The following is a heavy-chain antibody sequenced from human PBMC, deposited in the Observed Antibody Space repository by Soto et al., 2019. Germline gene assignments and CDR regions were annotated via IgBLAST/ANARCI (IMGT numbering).Heavy chain of an antibody. CDR1: GFTFSSYA. Sequence: GGSLRLSCAASGFTFSSYAMHWVRQAPGKGLEYVSAINSNGGSTYYANSVKGRFTISRDNSKNTQYLQMSSLRADDTAVYYCARSLITMVPEADWGQGTLVTVSS. D-gene: IGHD3-10*01. J-gene: IGHJ4*02. CDR2: INSNGGST. V-gene: IGHV3-64*01. CDR3: ARSLITMVPEAD.